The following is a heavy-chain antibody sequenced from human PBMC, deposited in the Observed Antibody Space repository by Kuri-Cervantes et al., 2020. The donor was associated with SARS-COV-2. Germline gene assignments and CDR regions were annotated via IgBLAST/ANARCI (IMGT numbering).Heavy chain of an antibody. CDR1: GGSISSSSYY. V-gene: IGHV4-61*05. Sequence: GSLRLSCTVSGGSISSSSYYWSWIRQPPGKGLEWIGYIYYSGSTNYNPSLKSRVTISVDTSKNQFSLKLSSVTAADTAVYYCARAHYDSSGYYPNWFDPWGQGTLVTVSS. CDR3: ARAHYDSSGYYPNWFDP. J-gene: IGHJ5*02. D-gene: IGHD3-22*01. CDR2: IYYSGST.